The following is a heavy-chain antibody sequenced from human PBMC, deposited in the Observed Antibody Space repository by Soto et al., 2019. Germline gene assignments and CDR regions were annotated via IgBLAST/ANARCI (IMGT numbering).Heavy chain of an antibody. J-gene: IGHJ5*02. Sequence: QVQLVQSEAEVKEPGASVKVSCKASGYTFTDYALQWVRQAPGQSLEWMGWINAGNGNTNYPQKFLGRVTFTRDPSASTAYMEMSSLTYEDTAVFYCARARLDGNGYTWSWFDPWGQGVLVTVSS. V-gene: IGHV1-3*01. CDR3: ARARLDGNGYTWSWFDP. CDR2: INAGNGNT. CDR1: GYTFTDYA. D-gene: IGHD5-12*01.